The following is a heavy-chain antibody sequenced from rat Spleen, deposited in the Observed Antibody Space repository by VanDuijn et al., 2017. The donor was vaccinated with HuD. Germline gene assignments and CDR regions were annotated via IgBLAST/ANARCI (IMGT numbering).Heavy chain of an antibody. J-gene: IGHJ2*01. D-gene: IGHD1-6*01. V-gene: IGHV5-25*01. CDR3: ARHTYTTDSQMDA. CDR1: GFSFSSFP. CDR2: ISSGGGGT. Sequence: EVQLVESGGGLVQPGRSLKLSCAASGFSFSSFPMAWVRQAPKKGLEWVATISSGGGGTYYSDSVKGSFTISRDNAKSTLYLQRDSLRSEDTASYYCARHTYTTDSQMDAWGQGFMVTVSS.